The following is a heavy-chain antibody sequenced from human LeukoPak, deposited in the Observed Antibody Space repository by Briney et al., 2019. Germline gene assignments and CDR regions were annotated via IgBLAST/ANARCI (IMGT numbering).Heavy chain of an antibody. CDR3: ARAYYSSGWFDAFDI. CDR1: SGSISSYY. V-gene: IGHV4-59*01. Sequence: SETVSLTCTVSSGSISSYYWSWTRQPPGKGLEWIGYIYYSGSTNYNPSLKSRVTISVDTSKNQFSLKLSSVTAADTALYFCARAYYSSGWFDAFDIWGQGTIDPVSS. CDR2: IYYSGST. D-gene: IGHD6-19*01. J-gene: IGHJ3*02.